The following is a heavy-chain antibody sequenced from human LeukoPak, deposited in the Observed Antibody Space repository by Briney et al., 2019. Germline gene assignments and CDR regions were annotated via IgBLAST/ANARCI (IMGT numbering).Heavy chain of an antibody. CDR3: ARVEIEEYSGYTRGFDY. Sequence: PSETLSLTCTVSGGSISSYYWSWIRQPPGKGLEWIGYIYYSGSTNYNPSLKSRVTISVDTSKNQFSLKLSSVTAADTAVYYCARVEIEEYSGYTRGFDYWGQGTLVTVSS. J-gene: IGHJ4*02. D-gene: IGHD5-12*01. CDR1: GGSISSYY. V-gene: IGHV4-59*01. CDR2: IYYSGST.